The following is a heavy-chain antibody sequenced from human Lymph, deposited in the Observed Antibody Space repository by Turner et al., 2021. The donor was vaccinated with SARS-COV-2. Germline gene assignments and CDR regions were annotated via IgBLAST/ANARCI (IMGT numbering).Heavy chain of an antibody. CDR1: GGTFSSHV. J-gene: IGHJ6*02. V-gene: IGHV1-69*01. Sequence: QVQLVQSGAEVKKPGSSVKVSCKASGGTFSSHVTSWVRQAPGQGLEWRGGIIPMFGTANYAQKFQGRVTITADESTSTAYMELTSLRSEDTAVYYCARVGSSVVPYYYYGMDVWGQGTTVTVSS. CDR3: ARVGSSVVPYYYYGMDV. CDR2: IIPMFGTA. D-gene: IGHD3-22*01.